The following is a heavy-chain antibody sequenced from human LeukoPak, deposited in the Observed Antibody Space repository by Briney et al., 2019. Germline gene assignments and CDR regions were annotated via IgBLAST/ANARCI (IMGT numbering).Heavy chain of an antibody. Sequence: PGGSLRLSCAASGFTFSSYSMNWVRQAPGKGLEWVSSISSSSSYIYYADSVKGRFTISRDNAKNSLYLQMNSLRAEDTAVYYCAREQWAMITARHAFDIWGQGTMVTVSS. CDR3: AREQWAMITARHAFDI. J-gene: IGHJ3*02. CDR1: GFTFSSYS. V-gene: IGHV3-21*01. D-gene: IGHD3-22*01. CDR2: ISSSSSYI.